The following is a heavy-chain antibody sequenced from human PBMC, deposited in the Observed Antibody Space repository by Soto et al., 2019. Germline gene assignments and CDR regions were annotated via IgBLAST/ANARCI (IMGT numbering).Heavy chain of an antibody. CDR3: ARGDTYYYDSSGYLWVY. CDR2: ISSSGSTI. V-gene: IGHV3-11*01. Sequence: GSLGLSCAASGFTFSDYYMSWIRQAPGKGLEWVSYISSSGSTIYYADSVKGRFTISRDNAKNSLYLQMNSLRAEDTAVYYCARGDTYYYDSSGYLWVYWGQGTLVTVSS. CDR1: GFTFSDYY. D-gene: IGHD3-22*01. J-gene: IGHJ4*02.